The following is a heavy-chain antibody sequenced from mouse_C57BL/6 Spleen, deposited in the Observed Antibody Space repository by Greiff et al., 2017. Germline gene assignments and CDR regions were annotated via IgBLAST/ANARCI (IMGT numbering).Heavy chain of an antibody. Sequence: VQLQQSGAELMKPGASVKLSCKATGYTFTGYWIEWVKQRPGHGLEWIGEILPGSGSTNYTEKFKGKATFTADTSSNTAYMQLSSLTTEDSAIYYSARKGGSGYCLDYWGQGTTLTVSS. CDR1: GYTFTGYW. V-gene: IGHV1-9*01. J-gene: IGHJ2*01. CDR3: ARKGGSGYCLDY. D-gene: IGHD3-2*02. CDR2: ILPGSGST.